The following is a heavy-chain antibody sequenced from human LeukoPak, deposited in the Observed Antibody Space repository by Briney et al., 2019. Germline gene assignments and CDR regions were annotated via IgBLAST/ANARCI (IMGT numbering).Heavy chain of an antibody. Sequence: PGRSLRLSCAASGFTFSSYAMHWVRQAPGKGLEWVAVISYDGSNKYYADSVKGRFTISRDNSKNTLYLQMNSLRAEDTAVYYCAREDSSGYYCFDYWGQGTLVTVSS. J-gene: IGHJ4*02. CDR2: ISYDGSNK. CDR3: AREDSSGYYCFDY. D-gene: IGHD3-22*01. CDR1: GFTFSSYA. V-gene: IGHV3-30*01.